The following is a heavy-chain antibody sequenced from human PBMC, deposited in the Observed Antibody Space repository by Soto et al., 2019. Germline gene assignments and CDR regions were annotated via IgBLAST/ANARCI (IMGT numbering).Heavy chain of an antibody. CDR2: IIPILGIA. J-gene: IGHJ3*02. D-gene: IGHD2-15*01. CDR1: GGTFSSYT. Sequence: ASVKVSCKASGGTFSSYTISWVRQAPGQGLEWMGRIIPILGIANYAQKFQGRVTITADKSTSTAYMELSSLRSEDTAVYYCHIVVVVAATLPPDEDAFDIWGQGTMVTVSS. CDR3: HIVVVVAATLPPDEDAFDI. V-gene: IGHV1-69*02.